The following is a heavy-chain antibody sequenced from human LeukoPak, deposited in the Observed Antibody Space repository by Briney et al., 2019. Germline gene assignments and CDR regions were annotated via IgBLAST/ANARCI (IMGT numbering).Heavy chain of an antibody. J-gene: IGHJ4*02. V-gene: IGHV3-74*01. CDR3: ARERYSSGWYYDY. CDR1: GFPFISYW. Sequence: GGSLRLSCAASGFPFISYWMHWVRQAPGKGLVWVSRINSDGSSTSYADSVKGRFTISRDNAKNTLYLQMNSLRAEDTAVYYCARERYSSGWYYDYWGQGTLVTVSS. D-gene: IGHD6-19*01. CDR2: INSDGSST.